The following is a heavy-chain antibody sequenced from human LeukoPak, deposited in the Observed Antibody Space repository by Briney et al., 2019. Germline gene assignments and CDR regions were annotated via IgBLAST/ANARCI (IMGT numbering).Heavy chain of an antibody. CDR1: GGTFSTYA. V-gene: IGHV1-69*04. Sequence: ASVKVSCKPSGGTFSTYAISWVRQAPGQGLEWMGRIIPILGIANYAQRFQGRVTITADKSTSTAYMELSSLGSEDTAVYYCARDVGATPFDYWGQGTLVTVSS. D-gene: IGHD1-26*01. CDR2: IIPILGIA. CDR3: ARDVGATPFDY. J-gene: IGHJ4*02.